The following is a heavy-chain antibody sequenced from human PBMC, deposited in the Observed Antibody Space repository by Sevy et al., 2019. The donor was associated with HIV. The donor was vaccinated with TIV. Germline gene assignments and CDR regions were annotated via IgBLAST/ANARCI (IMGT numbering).Heavy chain of an antibody. CDR3: ARVVGYVSGNYYKYYYDLDV. J-gene: IGHJ6*02. CDR1: GFSFSYYG. CDR2: ISHDGINE. V-gene: IGHV3-30*03. D-gene: IGHD3-10*01. Sequence: GGSLRLSCIGSGFSFSYYGIHWVRQAPGKGLDWVALISHDGINEYYADSVKGRFTISRDNSKNTVYLEMNSLRVEDTAVYYCARVVGYVSGNYYKYYYDLDVWGQGTAVTVSS.